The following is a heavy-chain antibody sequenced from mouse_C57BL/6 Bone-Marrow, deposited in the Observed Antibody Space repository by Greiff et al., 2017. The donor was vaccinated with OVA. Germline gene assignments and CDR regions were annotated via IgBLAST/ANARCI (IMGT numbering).Heavy chain of an antibody. D-gene: IGHD1-1*01. V-gene: IGHV1-81*01. CDR3: ARGYYGSSSWYFDV. CDR1: GYTFTSYG. J-gene: IGHJ1*03. Sequence: VQLQESGAELARPGASVKLSCKASGYTFTSYGISWVKQRTGQGLEWIGEIYPRSGNTYYNEKFKGKATLTADKSSSTAYMELRSLTSEDSAVYFCARGYYGSSSWYFDVWGTGTTVTVSS. CDR2: IYPRSGNT.